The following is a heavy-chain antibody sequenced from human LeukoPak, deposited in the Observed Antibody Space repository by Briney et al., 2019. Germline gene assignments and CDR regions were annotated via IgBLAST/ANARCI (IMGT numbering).Heavy chain of an antibody. D-gene: IGHD3-22*01. V-gene: IGHV3-23*01. CDR1: GFTFSDYA. J-gene: IGHJ3*02. Sequence: GGSLRLSCAASGFTFSDYAMSWVRQAPGKGLEWVSAISGSGGSTYYADSVKGRFTISRDNSKNTLYLQMNSLRAEDTAIYYCAKADYYDSSGYLAFDIWGQGTMVTVSS. CDR3: AKADYYDSSGYLAFDI. CDR2: ISGSGGST.